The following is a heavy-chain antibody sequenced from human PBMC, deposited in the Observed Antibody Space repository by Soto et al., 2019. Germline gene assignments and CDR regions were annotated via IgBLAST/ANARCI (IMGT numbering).Heavy chain of an antibody. J-gene: IGHJ6*03. D-gene: IGHD5-18*01. CDR1: GGSISSYY. V-gene: IGHV4-59*01. CDR2: IYYTGST. Sequence: QVQLQESGPGLVKPSETLSLTCTVSGGSISSYYWSWIRQPPGKGLEWIGYIYYTGSTNYNPSLKSRVTISVDTSKNQCSLKLSSVTAADTAVYYCARGSRYSYDYDVNYYYYMDVWGKGTTVTVSS. CDR3: ARGSRYSYDYDVNYYYYMDV.